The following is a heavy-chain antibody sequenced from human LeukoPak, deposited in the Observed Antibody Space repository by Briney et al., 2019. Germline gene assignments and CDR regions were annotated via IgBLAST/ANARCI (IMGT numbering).Heavy chain of an antibody. D-gene: IGHD5-18*01. J-gene: IGHJ4*02. CDR2: MYYSGST. Sequence: SETLSLTCTVSGGSISSDSYYWSWIRQPPGKGLEWIGDMYYSGSTYYNPSLKSRVTISIDTSKNQFSLRLSSVIVADTAVYYCARTPFSVDTAIFWGKGTLVIVSS. CDR1: GGSISSDSYY. CDR3: ARTPFSVDTAIF. V-gene: IGHV4-39*01.